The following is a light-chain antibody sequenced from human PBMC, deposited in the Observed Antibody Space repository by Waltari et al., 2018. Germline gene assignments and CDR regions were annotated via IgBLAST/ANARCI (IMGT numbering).Light chain of an antibody. V-gene: IGKV1-39*01. CDR2: AVS. Sequence: DIQMTQSPSPLSASVGDRVTITCRASQHIYNYLNWYQQKPGKAPKLLIYAVSSLPTGVPSRFSGSGSGTDFTLTITNLQLEDFATYYCQQNYDSPRTFGPGTRDDFK. J-gene: IGKJ3*01. CDR3: QQNYDSPRT. CDR1: QHIYNY.